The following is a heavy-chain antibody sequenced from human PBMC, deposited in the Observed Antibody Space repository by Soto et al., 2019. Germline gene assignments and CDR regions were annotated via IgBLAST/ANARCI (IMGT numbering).Heavy chain of an antibody. CDR1: GGSISSSSYY. Sequence: QQQLQESGPGLVKPSETLSLTCTVSGGSISSSSYYWGWIRQPPGKGLEWIGSIYYSGSTYYNPSPKRRVTRSVDTSQHQFALKLASVTAADTAVYYCARQGLGSRGWDYYGMDVWGQGTTVTVSS. V-gene: IGHV4-39*01. CDR3: ARQGLGSRGWDYYGMDV. D-gene: IGHD6-19*01. J-gene: IGHJ6*02. CDR2: IYYSGST.